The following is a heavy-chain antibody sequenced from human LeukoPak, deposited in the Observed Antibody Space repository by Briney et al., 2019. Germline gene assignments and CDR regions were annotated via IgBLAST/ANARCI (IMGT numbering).Heavy chain of an antibody. J-gene: IGHJ4*02. Sequence: PGGSLRLSCAASGFTFSSYWMHWVRQAPGKGLVWISRINRDGSSTNYADSVKGRFTISGDNAQNTLYLQMSSLSAEDTAVYYCARMGYDGSGYRSYWGQGTLVTVSS. CDR2: INRDGSST. CDR3: ARMGYDGSGYRSY. V-gene: IGHV3-74*01. CDR1: GFTFSSYW. D-gene: IGHD3-22*01.